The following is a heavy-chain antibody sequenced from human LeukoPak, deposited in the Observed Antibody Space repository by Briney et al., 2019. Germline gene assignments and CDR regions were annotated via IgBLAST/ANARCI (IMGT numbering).Heavy chain of an antibody. CDR2: ISYDGSNK. D-gene: IGHD3-10*01. J-gene: IGHJ4*02. Sequence: GGSLRLSCAASGFTFSSYAMHWVRQAPGKGLEWVAVISYDGSNKYYADSVKGRFTISRDNPKNTLYLQMNSLRAEDTAVYSCARASGPFDYWGQGTLVTVSS. CDR3: ARASGPFDY. V-gene: IGHV3-30-3*01. CDR1: GFTFSSYA.